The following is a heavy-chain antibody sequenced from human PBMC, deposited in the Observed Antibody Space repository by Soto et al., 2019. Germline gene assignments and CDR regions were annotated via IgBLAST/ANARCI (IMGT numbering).Heavy chain of an antibody. CDR2: ISAYNGNT. CDR3: ARDNRIAVAATNNWFDP. Sequence: SVKVSCKASGYTFTSYAMHWVRQAPGQRLEWMGWISAYNGNTNYAQKLQGRVTMTTDTSTSTAYMELRSLRSDDTAVYYCARDNRIAVAATNNWFDPWGQGTLVTVSS. V-gene: IGHV1-18*01. J-gene: IGHJ5*02. D-gene: IGHD6-19*01. CDR1: GYTFTSYA.